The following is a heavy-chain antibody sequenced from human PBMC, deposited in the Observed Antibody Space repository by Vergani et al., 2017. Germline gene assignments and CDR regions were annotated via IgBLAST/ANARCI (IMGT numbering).Heavy chain of an antibody. D-gene: IGHD3-10*01. CDR1: GGSISSYY. CDR2: IYHSGNT. V-gene: IGHV4-4*02. Sequence: QVQLQESGPGLVKPSETLSLTCTVSGGSISSYYWSWVRQPPGKGLEWIGEIYHSGNTNYNPSLKSRVTISVDKSKNQFSLKLISVTAADTAVYYCARDRGIDGDYHFDYWGQGILVTVSS. J-gene: IGHJ4*02. CDR3: ARDRGIDGDYHFDY.